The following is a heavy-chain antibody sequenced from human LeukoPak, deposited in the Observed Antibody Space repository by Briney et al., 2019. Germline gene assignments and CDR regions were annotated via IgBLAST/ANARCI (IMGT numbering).Heavy chain of an antibody. J-gene: IGHJ6*03. CDR1: GFTFSSYA. D-gene: IGHD2-15*01. Sequence: GGSLRHSCAASGFTFSSYAMSWVRQAPGKGLEWVSAISGSGGSTYYADSVKGRFTISRDNSKNTLYLQMNSLRAEDTAVYYCAKDPTLIVDGVMDVWGKGTTVTVSS. CDR2: ISGSGGST. CDR3: AKDPTLIVDGVMDV. V-gene: IGHV3-23*01.